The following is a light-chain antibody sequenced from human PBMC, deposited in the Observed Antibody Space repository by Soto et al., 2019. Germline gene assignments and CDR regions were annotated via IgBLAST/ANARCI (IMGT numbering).Light chain of an antibody. CDR3: QQYDNWPLT. CDR1: QSVGSY. CDR2: GAS. V-gene: IGKV3D-15*01. Sequence: IVMTQSPATLSLSPWERATLSCRARQSVGSYLAWYQQKPGQAPRLLIYGASSRATGIPDRFSGSGSGTEFTLTISSLQSEDFAVYYCQQYDNWPLTFGGGTKVDIK. J-gene: IGKJ4*01.